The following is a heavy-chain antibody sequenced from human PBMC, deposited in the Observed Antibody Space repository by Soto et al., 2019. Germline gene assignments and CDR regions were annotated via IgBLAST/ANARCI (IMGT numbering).Heavy chain of an antibody. CDR3: TKDSRGGAGRGWSHEY. D-gene: IGHD6-19*01. CDR1: RFTFTNYA. J-gene: IGHJ4*01. V-gene: IGHV3-23*01. CDR2: ISGSGGST. Sequence: EVQLLESGGGLVQPGGSLRLSCAASRFTFTNYAMSWVRQAPGKGLEWLPAISGSGGSTNYADSVKGRFTISRDNSKNMLSLQMNSLRVEDTDLYYCTKDSRGGAGRGWSHEYWGHGTLVTVAS.